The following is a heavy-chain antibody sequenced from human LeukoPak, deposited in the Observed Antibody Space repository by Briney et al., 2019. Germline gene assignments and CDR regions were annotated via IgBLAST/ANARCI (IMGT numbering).Heavy chain of an antibody. D-gene: IGHD2-2*01. V-gene: IGHV4-59*12. J-gene: IGHJ4*02. CDR3: AKDSQIVVVPAAMLAAFDY. Sequence: PSETLSLTCTVSGGSISGYYWSWIRQPPGKGLEWIGYIYYSGSTNYNPSLKSRVTISVDTSRNQFSLKLTSVTAADTAVYYCAKDSQIVVVPAAMLAAFDYWGQGTLVTVSS. CDR2: IYYSGST. CDR1: GGSISGYY.